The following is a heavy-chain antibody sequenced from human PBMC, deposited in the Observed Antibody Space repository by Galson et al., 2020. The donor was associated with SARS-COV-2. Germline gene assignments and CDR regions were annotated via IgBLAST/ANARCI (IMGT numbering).Heavy chain of an antibody. Sequence: SQTLSLTCVISGDSNSRYSAAWTWIRQSPSRGLEWLGRTYYRSKWYNDYAQSVKSRISIKPDTSKNQFFLPLDSVTPDDTAIYYCASGVNSGWRDPWGQGTLVTVSS. CDR2: TYYRSKWYN. CDR3: ASGVNSGWRDP. J-gene: IGHJ5*02. D-gene: IGHD3-10*01. V-gene: IGHV6-1*01. CDR1: GDSNSRYSAA.